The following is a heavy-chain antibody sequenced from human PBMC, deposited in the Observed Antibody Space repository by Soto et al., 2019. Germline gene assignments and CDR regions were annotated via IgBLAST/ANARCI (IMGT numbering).Heavy chain of an antibody. CDR3: AKDGGSRLEY. V-gene: IGHV3-30*18. J-gene: IGHJ4*02. D-gene: IGHD6-13*01. CDR2: ISYDGSNK. CDR1: GFTFSSYG. Sequence: GGSLRLSCAASGFTFSSYGMHWVRQAPGKGLEWVAVISYDGSNKYYADSVKGRFTISRDNSKNTLYLQMNSLRAEDTAVYYCAKDGGSRLEYWGQGTLVTVSS.